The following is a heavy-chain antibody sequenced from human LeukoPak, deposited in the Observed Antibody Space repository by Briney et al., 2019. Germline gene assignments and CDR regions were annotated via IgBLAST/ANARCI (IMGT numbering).Heavy chain of an antibody. CDR1: GGTFTSHT. Sequence: SVKVSCKASGGTFTSHTISWVRQAPGQGLEWMGRIIPIFGIENYAQKFQGRVTITADKSTSTAYMELSSLRSEDTAVYYCARVSEGAFDIWGQGTMVIVSS. CDR3: ARVSEGAFDI. J-gene: IGHJ3*02. CDR2: IIPIFGIE. V-gene: IGHV1-69*02.